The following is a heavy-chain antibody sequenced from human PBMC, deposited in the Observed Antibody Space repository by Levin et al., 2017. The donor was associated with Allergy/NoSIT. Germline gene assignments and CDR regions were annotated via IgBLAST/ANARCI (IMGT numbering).Heavy chain of an antibody. D-gene: IGHD6-19*01. V-gene: IGHV3-21*01. CDR1: GFTFSSYT. Sequence: LSLTCAASGFTFSSYTMNWVRQAPGKGLEWVSSISSSSSYKYYADSVKGRFTISRDNAKNSLYLQMNSLRAEDTAVYYCARMYTSGWFPWGQGTLVTVSS. CDR3: ARMYTSGWFP. CDR2: ISSSSSYK. J-gene: IGHJ5*02.